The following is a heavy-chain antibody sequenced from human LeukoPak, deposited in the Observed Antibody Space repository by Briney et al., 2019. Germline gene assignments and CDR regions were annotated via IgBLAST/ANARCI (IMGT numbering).Heavy chain of an antibody. CDR1: GYTFTGYY. D-gene: IGHD3-22*01. V-gene: IGHV1-2*02. CDR3: ARLRGYDSSGFDP. CDR2: INPNSGGT. Sequence: GASVKVSFKASGYTFTGYYMHWVRQAPGQGLEWMGWINPNSGGTNYAQKFQGRVTMTRDTSISTAYMELSRLRSDDTAVYYGARLRGYDSSGFDPWGQGTLVTVSS. J-gene: IGHJ5*02.